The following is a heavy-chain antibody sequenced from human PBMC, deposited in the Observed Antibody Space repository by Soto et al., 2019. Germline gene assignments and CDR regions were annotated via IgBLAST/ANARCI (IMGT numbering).Heavy chain of an antibody. D-gene: IGHD6-19*01. CDR1: GGSFSGYY. V-gene: IGHV4-34*01. CDR3: ARFGRPIAVAGYYYYYGMDV. J-gene: IGHJ6*02. CDR2: INHSGST. Sequence: PSETLSLTCAVYGGSFSGYYWSWIRQPPGKGLEWIGEINHSGSTNYNPSLKSRVTISVDTSKNQFSLKLSSVTAADTAVYYCARFGRPIAVAGYYYYYGMDVWGQGTTVTVSS.